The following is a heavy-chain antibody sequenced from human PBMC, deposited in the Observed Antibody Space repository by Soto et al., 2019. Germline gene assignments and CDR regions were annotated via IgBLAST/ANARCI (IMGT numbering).Heavy chain of an antibody. Sequence: PGGSLRLSCAASGFTVSSTYMSWVRQAPGKGLEWVSVIYSGGSTYYADSVKSRFTISRDNSKNTLYLQMNSLRAEDTAVYYCARSGYSYGPFDYWGQGTLVTVSS. CDR1: GFTVSSTY. CDR3: ARSGYSYGPFDY. J-gene: IGHJ4*02. D-gene: IGHD5-18*01. V-gene: IGHV3-53*01. CDR2: IYSGGST.